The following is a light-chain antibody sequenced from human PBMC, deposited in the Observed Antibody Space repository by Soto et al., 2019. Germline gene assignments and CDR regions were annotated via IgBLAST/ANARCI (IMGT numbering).Light chain of an antibody. V-gene: IGKV1-39*01. Sequence: DIQMTQSPSSLSASVGDRVTITCRASQNIATHLNWYRQQPGKSPRLLIHAASTLESEVASRFSGSGSGTDFTLTIASLQAEDFATYYCQQSHSAPPTFGGGTKIEIK. J-gene: IGKJ4*01. CDR2: AAS. CDR1: QNIATH. CDR3: QQSHSAPPT.